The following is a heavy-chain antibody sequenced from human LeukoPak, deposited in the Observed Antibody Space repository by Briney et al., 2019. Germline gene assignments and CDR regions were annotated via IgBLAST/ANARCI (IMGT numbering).Heavy chain of an antibody. CDR3: ATIAATGLRDAFDI. CDR2: ISSTSRFM. D-gene: IGHD6-13*01. CDR1: GFTFSDYN. J-gene: IGHJ3*02. V-gene: IGHV3-21*01. Sequence: PGGSLRLSCAASGFTFSDYNMIWARQAPGKALEWVSPISSTSRFMFYPDSLRGRFTIFRDNAQNSLYLQMNSLRVEDTATYYCATIAATGLRDAFDIWGQGTMVTVSS.